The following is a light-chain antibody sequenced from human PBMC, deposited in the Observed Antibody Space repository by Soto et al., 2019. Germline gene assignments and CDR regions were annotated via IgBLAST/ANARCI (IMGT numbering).Light chain of an antibody. CDR1: SSGVGANIF. J-gene: IGLJ1*01. CDR2: TVR. Sequence: SALAQPASVFGSPGQAITIWCTGTSSGVGANIFGFWDQQPPGKGSKLVIYTVRSRPSGVSQRCSGSRSGNTASLTISGLQAEDEATYYCSAFTTASTDVFGTGTKVNV. V-gene: IGLV2-14*01. CDR3: SAFTTASTDV.